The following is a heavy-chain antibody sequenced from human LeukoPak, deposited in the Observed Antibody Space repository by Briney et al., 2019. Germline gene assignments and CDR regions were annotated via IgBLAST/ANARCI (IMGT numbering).Heavy chain of an antibody. CDR2: ISSSSSYI. V-gene: IGHV3-21*01. CDR1: GFTFSSYS. D-gene: IGHD3-10*01. J-gene: IGHJ4*02. Sequence: GGSLRLSCAASGFTFSSYSMNWVRQAPGKGLEWVSYISSSSSYIYYADSVKGRFTISRDNAKNSLYLQMNSLRAEDTAVYYCARSNYYGSGSLFFDYWGQGTLVTVSS. CDR3: ARSNYYGSGSLFFDY.